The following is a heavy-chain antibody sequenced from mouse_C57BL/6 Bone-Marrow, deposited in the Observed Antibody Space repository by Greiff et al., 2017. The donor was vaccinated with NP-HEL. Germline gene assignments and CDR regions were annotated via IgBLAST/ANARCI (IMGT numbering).Heavy chain of an antibody. J-gene: IGHJ2*01. CDR3: ARWDY. Sequence: QVHVKQPGAELVRPGTSVKLSCKASGYTFTSYWMHWVKQRPGQGLEWIGVIDPSDSYTNYNQKFKGKATLTVDTSSSTAYMQLSSVTSEDSAVYYCARWDYWGQGTTLTVSS. V-gene: IGHV1-59*01. CDR2: IDPSDSYT. CDR1: GYTFTSYW.